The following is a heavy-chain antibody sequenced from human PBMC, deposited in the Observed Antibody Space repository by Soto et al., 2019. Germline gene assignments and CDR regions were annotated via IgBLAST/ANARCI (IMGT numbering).Heavy chain of an antibody. CDR3: ARDVTDYYASATYEGACDL. CDR1: GFTFSDAW. J-gene: IGHJ3*01. Sequence: PGGSLGLSCAAYGFTFSDAWMRWVRQAPGKGLDWVGRIKSKSDGGTTEYAAPVRGRFTISRDNSKNTLYLQMNSLRAEDTAVYYCARDVTDYYASATYEGACDLCGQGTMAT. V-gene: IGHV3-15*01. CDR2: IKSKSDGGTT. D-gene: IGHD3-10*01.